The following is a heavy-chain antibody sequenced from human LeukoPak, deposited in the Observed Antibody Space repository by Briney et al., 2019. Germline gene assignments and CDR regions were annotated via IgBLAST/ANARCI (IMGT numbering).Heavy chain of an antibody. CDR3: ARGRPGDAFDI. V-gene: IGHV3-33*01. CDR1: GFTFSSYG. J-gene: IGHJ3*02. CDR2: IWYDGSNK. Sequence: GGSLRLSCAASGFTFSSYGMHWVRQAPGKGLEWVAVIWYDGSNKYYADSVKGRFTISRDNSENTLYLQMNSLRAEDTAVYYCARGRPGDAFDIWGQGTMVTVSS. D-gene: IGHD6-25*01.